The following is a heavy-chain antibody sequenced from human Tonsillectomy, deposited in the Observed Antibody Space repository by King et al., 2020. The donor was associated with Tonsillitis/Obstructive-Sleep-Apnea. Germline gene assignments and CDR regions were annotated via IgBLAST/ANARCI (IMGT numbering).Heavy chain of an antibody. V-gene: IGHV3-11*05. Sequence: VQLVESGGGLVKPGGSLRLSCAASGFTLSDYYMSWIRQAPGKGLEWVSYINSSSSYTNYADSVKGRFTISRDNANNSLYLQMNSLRAEDTAVYYCARVCQDYDSTPSSMDVWGKGTPVTVSS. CDR3: ARVCQDYDSTPSSMDV. CDR1: GFTLSDYY. CDR2: INSSSSYT. D-gene: IGHD3-3*01. J-gene: IGHJ6*03.